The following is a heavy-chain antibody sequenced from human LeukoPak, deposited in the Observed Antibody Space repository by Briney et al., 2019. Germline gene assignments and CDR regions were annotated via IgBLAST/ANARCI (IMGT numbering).Heavy chain of an antibody. V-gene: IGHV4-61*02. J-gene: IGHJ5*02. D-gene: IGHD6-13*01. CDR3: ASWSWSAAP. CDR1: GGSISSGSYY. CDR2: IYTSGST. Sequence: PSETLSLTCTVSGGSISSGSYYWSWIRQPAGKGLEWIGRIYTSGSTYYNPSLKSRVTISVDTSKNQFSLKLSSVTAADTAVYYCASWSWSAAPCGQGTLVTVSS.